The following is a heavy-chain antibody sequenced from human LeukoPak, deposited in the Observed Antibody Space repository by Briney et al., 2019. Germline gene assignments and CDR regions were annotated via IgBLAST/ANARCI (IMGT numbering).Heavy chain of an antibody. D-gene: IGHD3-22*01. Sequence: GGCLRLSCAASGFTFSRYEMNWGREAPGEGVEWGSYISSSGSTTYYADSVKGRFTISRDNAKNTLSLQMNSLSAEDSAVYYCARARSYYYYVFDSWGQGTLVTVSS. CDR2: ISSSGSTT. V-gene: IGHV3-48*03. CDR3: ARARSYYYYVFDS. CDR1: GFTFSRYE. J-gene: IGHJ4*02.